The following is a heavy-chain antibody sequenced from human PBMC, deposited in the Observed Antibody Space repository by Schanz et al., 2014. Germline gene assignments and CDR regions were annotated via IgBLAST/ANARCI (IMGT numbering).Heavy chain of an antibody. CDR3: AREDCSATSCYFRY. Sequence: EVKLLESGGGLVQPGGSLRLSCAASGFTFTTYAMTWVRQAPGKGLEWVSNISPTGSSTYYADSVKGRFTISRDNSKNTLYLQMNSLRAEDTAVYYCAREDCSATSCYFRYWGQGTLVAVSS. CDR2: ISPTGSST. V-gene: IGHV3-23*01. J-gene: IGHJ4*02. CDR1: GFTFTTYA. D-gene: IGHD2-21*01.